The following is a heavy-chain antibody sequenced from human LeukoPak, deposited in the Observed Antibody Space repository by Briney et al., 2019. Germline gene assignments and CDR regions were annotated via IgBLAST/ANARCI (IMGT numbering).Heavy chain of an antibody. J-gene: IGHJ4*02. V-gene: IGHV3-64*01. CDR2: ISSDGVTT. CDR3: ARDRYDSSRYGTFDY. Sequence: GGSLRLSCAASGFTFSSYAMHWVRQAPGKGLEYVSAISSDGVTTYYANPVKGRFTISRDNSKNTLYLQVGSLRVEDMAVYYCARDRYDSSRYGTFDYWGQGTLVTVSS. D-gene: IGHD3-22*01. CDR1: GFTFSSYA.